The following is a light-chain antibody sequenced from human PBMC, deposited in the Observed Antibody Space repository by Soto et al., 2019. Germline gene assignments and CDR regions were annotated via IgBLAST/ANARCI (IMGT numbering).Light chain of an antibody. Sequence: QSALTQPPSASRSPGQSVTISCTGTSSDVGAYNYVSWYQEHPGKAPKLMIYEVTKRPSGVPDRFSGSKSGITASLTVSGLQTEDEADYYCSSYTDTNTYVFGPGTKLTVL. CDR2: EVT. V-gene: IGLV2-8*02. CDR1: SSDVGAYNY. CDR3: SSYTDTNTYV. J-gene: IGLJ1*01.